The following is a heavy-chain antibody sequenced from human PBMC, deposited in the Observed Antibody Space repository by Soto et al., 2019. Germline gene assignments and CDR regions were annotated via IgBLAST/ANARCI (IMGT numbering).Heavy chain of an antibody. D-gene: IGHD1-26*01. V-gene: IGHV4-59*01. CDR1: GDSISSYY. Sequence: SETLSLTCTVSGDSISSYYWSWIRQSPGRGLEWIGFISYSGSTSYNPSLKSRVTISVDTSKNQFSLKLTSVTAADTAVYYCARYSGTYFVYWGPGTLVTV. CDR2: ISYSGST. CDR3: ARYSGTYFVY. J-gene: IGHJ4*02.